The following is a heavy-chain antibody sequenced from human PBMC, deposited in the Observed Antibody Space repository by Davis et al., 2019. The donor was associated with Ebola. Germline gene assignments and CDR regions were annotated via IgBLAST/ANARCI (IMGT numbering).Heavy chain of an antibody. J-gene: IGHJ4*02. V-gene: IGHV1-2*02. Sequence: ASVKVSCKASGYTFTGYYMHWVRQAPGQGLEWMGWINPNSGGTNYAQKFQGRVTMTRDTSISTAYMELSRLRSDDTAVYYCARGSYGAAQGAVVIPLLHYWGQGTLVTVSS. CDR2: INPNSGGT. D-gene: IGHD2-21*01. CDR1: GYTFTGYY. CDR3: ARGSYGAAQGAVVIPLLHY.